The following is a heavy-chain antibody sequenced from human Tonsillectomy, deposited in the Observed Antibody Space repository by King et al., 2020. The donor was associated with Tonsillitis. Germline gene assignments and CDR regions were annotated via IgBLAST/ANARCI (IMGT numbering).Heavy chain of an antibody. CDR2: INTNTGNP. V-gene: IGHV7-4-1*02. CDR1: GYTFTNNA. J-gene: IGHJ5*02. CDR3: VREDRGGWFDP. Sequence: QLVQSGSELRKPGASVKVSCKASGYTFTNNAINWVRQAPGQGLEWMGWINTNTGNPTYVQGFTGRFVFSLDTSVTTAYLQISSLKAEDTAIYYCVREDRGGWFDPWGQGTLGTVSS.